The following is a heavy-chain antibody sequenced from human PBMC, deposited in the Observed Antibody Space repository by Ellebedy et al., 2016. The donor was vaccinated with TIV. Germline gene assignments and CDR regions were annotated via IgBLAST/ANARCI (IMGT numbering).Heavy chain of an antibody. CDR2: INAGNGNT. D-gene: IGHD2-2*01. CDR1: GYTFTSYA. CDR3: ARVLCSSTSCLYYYYGMDV. J-gene: IGHJ6*02. Sequence: ASVKVSXXASGYTFTSYAMHWVRQAPGQRLEWMGWINAGNGNTKYSQKFQGRVTITRDTSASTAYMELSSLRSEDTAVYYCARVLCSSTSCLYYYYGMDVWGQGTTVTVSS. V-gene: IGHV1-3*01.